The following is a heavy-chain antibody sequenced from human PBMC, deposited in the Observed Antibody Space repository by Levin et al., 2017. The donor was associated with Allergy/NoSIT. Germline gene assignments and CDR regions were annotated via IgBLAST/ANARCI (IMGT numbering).Heavy chain of an antibody. V-gene: IGHV1-2*02. CDR2: INPHSGGT. Sequence: ASVKVSCKASGYTFTGYYMHWVRQAPGQGLDWMGWINPHSGGTNYAQIFQGRVTMTRDTSITTAYMELSRLRSDDTAVYYCARDLFSGLYYFDYWGQGTLVTVSS. CDR3: ARDLFSGLYYFDY. CDR1: GYTFTGYY. D-gene: IGHD3-22*01. J-gene: IGHJ4*02.